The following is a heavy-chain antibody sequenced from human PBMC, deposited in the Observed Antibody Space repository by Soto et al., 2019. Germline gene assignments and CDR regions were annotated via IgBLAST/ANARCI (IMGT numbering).Heavy chain of an antibody. Sequence: SETLSLTCTVSGGSISSYYWSWIRQPPGKGLEWIGYIYYSGSTNYNPSLKSRVTISVDTSKNQFSLKLSSVTAADTAVYYCARDRVGYDILTGYYYYGMDVGGQGTTVTVSS. J-gene: IGHJ6*02. CDR2: IYYSGST. CDR3: ARDRVGYDILTGYYYYGMDV. CDR1: GGSISSYY. D-gene: IGHD3-9*01. V-gene: IGHV4-59*01.